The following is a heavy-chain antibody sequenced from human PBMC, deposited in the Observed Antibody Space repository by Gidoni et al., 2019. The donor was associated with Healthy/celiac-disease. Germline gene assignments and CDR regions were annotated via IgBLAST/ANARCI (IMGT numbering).Heavy chain of an antibody. D-gene: IGHD6-19*01. J-gene: IGHJ4*02. V-gene: IGHV4-34*01. CDR3: ARGHSGWRRYNPFDY. CDR2: INNSGST. CDR1: GGSFSGYY. Sequence: QVQLQQWGAGLLKPSETLSLTCAVYGGSFSGYYWIWIRQPPGKGLEWIGEINNSGSTNYNPSLNSRVTISVDTSKNQFSLKLSSVTAADTAVYYCARGHSGWRRYNPFDYWGQGTLVTVSS.